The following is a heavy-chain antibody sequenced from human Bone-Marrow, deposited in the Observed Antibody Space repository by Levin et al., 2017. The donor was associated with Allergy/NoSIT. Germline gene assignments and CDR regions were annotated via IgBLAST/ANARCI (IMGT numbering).Heavy chain of an antibody. D-gene: IGHD2-15*01. Sequence: LSLTCAASGFPLSSYWIHWVRQVPGKGLVWVSRINTDGSSTSYADSVKGRFTISRDNAKNTLYLQMNSLRTEDTAVYFCVRGYCSGGSCNEGGFDYWGQGTLVTVSS. J-gene: IGHJ4*02. CDR2: INTDGSST. V-gene: IGHV3-74*01. CDR1: GFPLSSYW. CDR3: VRGYCSGGSCNEGGFDY.